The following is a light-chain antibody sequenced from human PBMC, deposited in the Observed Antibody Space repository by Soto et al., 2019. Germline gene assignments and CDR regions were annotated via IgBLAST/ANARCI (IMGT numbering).Light chain of an antibody. CDR3: QQHSNWPPLT. CDR2: DAS. CDR1: QSVSSY. Sequence: EIVLTQSPATLSLSPGERATLSCRASQSVSSYFAWYQQKPCQPPRLLIPDASNRSTGIPARFSGSGSGTDFTLPISSLEPEDYAVYYCQQHSNWPPLTFGRGTRLEIK. J-gene: IGKJ5*01. V-gene: IGKV3-11*01.